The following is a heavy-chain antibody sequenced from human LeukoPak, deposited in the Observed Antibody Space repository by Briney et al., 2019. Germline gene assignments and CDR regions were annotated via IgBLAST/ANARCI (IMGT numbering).Heavy chain of an antibody. Sequence: PGGSLRLSCAASGFTFSSYEMNWVRQATGKGLEWVSYISSSGSTIYYADSVKGRFTISRDNAKNSLYLQMNSLRAEDTAVYYCASTIEIAAAGTGSFDYWGQGTLLTVSS. CDR1: GFTFSSYE. J-gene: IGHJ4*02. V-gene: IGHV3-48*03. CDR2: ISSSGSTI. CDR3: ASTIEIAAAGTGSFDY. D-gene: IGHD6-13*01.